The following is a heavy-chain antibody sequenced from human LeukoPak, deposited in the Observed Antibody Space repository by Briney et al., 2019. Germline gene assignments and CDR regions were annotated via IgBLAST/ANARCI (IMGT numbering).Heavy chain of an antibody. J-gene: IGHJ4*02. V-gene: IGHV3-21*01. CDR2: ISSSSSYI. CDR1: GFTFSSYN. CDR3: AKEKTTSGSGRSYFDY. Sequence: GESLRLSCAASGFTFSSYNMNWVRQAPGKGLEWVSSISSSSSYIYYADSVKGRFTISRDNAKNSLYLQMNSLRAEDTAVYYCAKEKTTSGSGRSYFDYWGQGTLVTVSS. D-gene: IGHD3-10*01.